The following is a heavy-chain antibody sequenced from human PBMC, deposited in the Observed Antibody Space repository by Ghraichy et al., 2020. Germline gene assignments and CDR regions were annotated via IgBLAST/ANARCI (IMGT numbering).Heavy chain of an antibody. D-gene: IGHD1-1*01. V-gene: IGHV3-74*01. J-gene: IGHJ4*02. Sequence: GGSLRLSCAASGFSFTNYWMHWVRQTPGKGLVWVSHLNIDGTTVNYADSVKGRFTISRDNAKNTMYLQMNSLTVEDTAVYYCVRSNKDDRRHFDYWGQGTLVTVSS. CDR2: LNIDGTTV. CDR3: VRSNKDDRRHFDY. CDR1: GFSFTNYW.